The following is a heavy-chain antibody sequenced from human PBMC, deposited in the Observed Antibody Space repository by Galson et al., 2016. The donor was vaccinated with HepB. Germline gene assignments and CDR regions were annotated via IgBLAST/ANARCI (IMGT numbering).Heavy chain of an antibody. V-gene: IGHV3-23*01. J-gene: IGHJ4*02. CDR2: ITTSGDRT. CDR3: AKDRYGAYPDYFDY. Sequence: SLRLSCAASGFTFSSYAMTWVRQAPGKGLEWVSGITTSGDRTLSADSVKGRFTVSRDNSKNTLFLQMNGLRAEDTAVYYCAKDRYGAYPDYFDYWGQGTLVTFSS. D-gene: IGHD5-12*01. CDR1: GFTFSSYA.